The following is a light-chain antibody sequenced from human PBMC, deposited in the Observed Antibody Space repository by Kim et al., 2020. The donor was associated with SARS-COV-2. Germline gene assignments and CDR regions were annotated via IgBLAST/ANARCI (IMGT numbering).Light chain of an antibody. Sequence: GRTVTLPCASSTGAVTSGYYESWYQQKPGQAPRALIYSTTNKHSWTPARFSGSLRGGKAALTLSGVQPEDEADYYCLLYYGGAQLVFGGGTQLTVL. V-gene: IGLV7-43*01. CDR1: TGAVTSGYY. CDR3: LLYYGGAQLV. CDR2: STT. J-gene: IGLJ3*02.